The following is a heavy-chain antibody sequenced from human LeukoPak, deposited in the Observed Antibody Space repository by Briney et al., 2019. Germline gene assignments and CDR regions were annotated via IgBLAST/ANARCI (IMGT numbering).Heavy chain of an antibody. CDR1: GDSVYSNGAD. Sequence: KCSQTLSLTCSISGDSVYSNGADWNWIRHSPSRGLEWLGRTYYRSQQWHSDYAPSVKGRITLNPDTSKNQFSLQLNSVTPEDTAVYYCGRETDFGVVTNWGQGTLVTVSS. J-gene: IGHJ4*02. CDR2: TYYRSQQWHS. V-gene: IGHV6-1*01. CDR3: GRETDFGVVTN. D-gene: IGHD3-3*01.